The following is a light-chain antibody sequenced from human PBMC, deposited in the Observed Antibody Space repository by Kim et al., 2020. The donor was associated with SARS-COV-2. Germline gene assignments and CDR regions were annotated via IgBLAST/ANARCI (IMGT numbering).Light chain of an antibody. CDR1: QSISSDY. Sequence: PGDTATLSCRPTQSISSDYLAWYQQKPGQAPRLLIYGASSRATGIPDRFVSSGSGTDFTLTISGLEPEDFAVYYCQQYGGSPVYTFGQGTKLEI. CDR3: QQYGGSPVYT. CDR2: GAS. J-gene: IGKJ2*01. V-gene: IGKV3-20*01.